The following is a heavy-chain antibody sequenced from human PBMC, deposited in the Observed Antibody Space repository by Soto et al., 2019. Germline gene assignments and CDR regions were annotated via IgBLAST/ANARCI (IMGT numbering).Heavy chain of an antibody. CDR1: GGTFSSYA. J-gene: IGHJ4*02. Sequence: ASVKVSCKASGGTFSSYAISWVRQAPGQGLEWMGGIIPIFGTANYAQKFQGRVTITADESTSTAYMELSSLRSEDTAVYYCVRDGYNWNYLGGSSRFYYFDYWGKGTLVTVSS. D-gene: IGHD1-7*01. V-gene: IGHV1-69*13. CDR3: VRDGYNWNYLGGSSRFYYFDY. CDR2: IIPIFGTA.